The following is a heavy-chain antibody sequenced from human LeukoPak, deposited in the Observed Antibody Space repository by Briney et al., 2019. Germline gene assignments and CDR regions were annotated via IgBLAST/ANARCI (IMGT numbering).Heavy chain of an antibody. Sequence: TGGSLRLSCAASGFTFSSYAMSWIRQPPGKGLEWIGYIYYSGSTNYNPSLKSRVTISVDTSKTQFSLKLSSVTAADTAVYYCAREGTMVRGVIRYYYYGMDVWGQGTTVTVSS. CDR3: AREGTMVRGVIRYYYYGMDV. CDR1: GFTFSSYA. V-gene: IGHV4-59*01. CDR2: IYYSGST. J-gene: IGHJ6*02. D-gene: IGHD3-10*01.